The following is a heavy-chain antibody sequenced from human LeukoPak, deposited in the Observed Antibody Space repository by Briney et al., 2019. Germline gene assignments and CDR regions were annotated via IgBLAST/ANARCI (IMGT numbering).Heavy chain of an antibody. Sequence: SQTLSHTCTVSGGSISSGGYYWSWIRQHPGKGLEWIGYIYYSGSTYYNPSLKSRVTISVDTSKNQFSLKLSSVTAADAAVYYCARDSQYYGVYWGQGTLVTVSS. J-gene: IGHJ4*02. V-gene: IGHV4-31*03. CDR1: GGSISSGGYY. CDR2: IYYSGST. CDR3: ARDSQYYGVY.